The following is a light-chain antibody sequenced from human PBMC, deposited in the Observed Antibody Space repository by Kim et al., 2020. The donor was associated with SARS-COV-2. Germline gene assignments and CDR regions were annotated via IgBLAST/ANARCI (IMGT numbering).Light chain of an antibody. CDR3: QQYHDWPFT. CDR2: GAS. J-gene: IGKJ3*01. CDR1: QSISGH. V-gene: IGKV3-15*01. Sequence: EIVMTQSPATLSVSPGERATLSCRASQSISGHLAWYQQKPGQAPRLLINGASTRATGIPARFSGSGSGTEFTLTVSSLQSGDFAVYYCQQYHDWPFTFGPGTKVDIK.